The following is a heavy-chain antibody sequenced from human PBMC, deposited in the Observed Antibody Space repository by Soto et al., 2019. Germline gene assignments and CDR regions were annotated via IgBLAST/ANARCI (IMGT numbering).Heavy chain of an antibody. CDR2: MNPNSGNT. CDR3: ARAGSGSYPFDY. V-gene: IGHV1-8*01. Sequence: QVQLVQSGAEVKKPGASVKVSCKASGYTFTSYDINWVRQATGQGLEWMGWMNPNSGNTGYAQKFKGRVTMTRNTSISTAYIERSSLRSEDTAVYYCARAGSGSYPFDYWGQGTLVTVSS. J-gene: IGHJ4*02. D-gene: IGHD1-26*01. CDR1: GYTFTSYD.